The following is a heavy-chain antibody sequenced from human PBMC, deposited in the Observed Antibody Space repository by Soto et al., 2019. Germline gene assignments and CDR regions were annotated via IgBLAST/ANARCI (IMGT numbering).Heavy chain of an antibody. CDR2: VYYIGRT. V-gene: IGHV4-61*01. CDR3: AAGYINSLFDP. D-gene: IGHD5-12*01. CDR1: GGSVSSGSFY. J-gene: IGHJ5*02. Sequence: QVQLQESGPGLVKPSETLSLTCTVSGGSVSSGSFYWSWIRQPPGMGLEWIGFVYYIGRTNYNPSLKSRVAISVDTSKNQFSMKPSSVTAADTAVYYCAAGYINSLFDPWGQGTLVTVSS.